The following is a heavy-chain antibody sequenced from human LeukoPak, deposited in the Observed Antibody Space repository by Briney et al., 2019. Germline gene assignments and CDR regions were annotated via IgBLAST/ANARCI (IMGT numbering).Heavy chain of an antibody. CDR1: GGSISSSSYY. D-gene: IGHD3-3*01. Sequence: SETLSLTCTVSGGSISSSSYYWGWIRQPPGKGLEWIGSIYYSGSTYYNPSLKSRVTISVDTSKNQFSLKLSSVTAADTAVYYCARGDLTIFGVVIINGIFDYWGQGTLVTVSS. CDR3: ARGDLTIFGVVIINGIFDY. V-gene: IGHV4-39*07. J-gene: IGHJ4*02. CDR2: IYYSGST.